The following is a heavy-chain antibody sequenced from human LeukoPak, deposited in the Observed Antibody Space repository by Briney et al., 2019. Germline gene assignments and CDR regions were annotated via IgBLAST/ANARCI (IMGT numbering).Heavy chain of an antibody. CDR2: ISGSGGST. V-gene: IGHV3-23*01. CDR1: GFTFSSYA. J-gene: IGHJ4*02. CDR3: AKDTFMITFGGVIGSFDY. Sequence: RGSLRLSCAASGFTFSSYAMSWVRQAPGKGLEWVSAISGSGGSTYFADSVKGRFTISRDNSKNTLYLQMSSLRAEDTAVYYCAKDTFMITFGGVIGSFDYWGQGTLVTVSS. D-gene: IGHD3-16*02.